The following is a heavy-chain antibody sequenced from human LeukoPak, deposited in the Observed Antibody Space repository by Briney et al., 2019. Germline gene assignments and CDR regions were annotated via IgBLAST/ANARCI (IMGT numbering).Heavy chain of an antibody. J-gene: IGHJ4*02. V-gene: IGHV3-21*01. Sequence: GGSLTLSCAASGFNFNTYTMNWVCQAPGKGLEWVSSISSDSSYIYYADAVHGRFTVSRDNAKYSLYLQMNSLRAEDTAVYYCVRGSYGAYDYWGQGSLVTVSS. CDR2: ISSDSSYI. CDR1: GFNFNTYT. CDR3: VRGSYGAYDY. D-gene: IGHD4-17*01.